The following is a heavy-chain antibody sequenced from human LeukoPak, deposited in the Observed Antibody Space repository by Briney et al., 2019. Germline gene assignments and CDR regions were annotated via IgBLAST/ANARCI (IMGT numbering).Heavy chain of an antibody. CDR3: ARAFRRVGDSMIFFSYYMDV. V-gene: IGHV6-1*01. CDR2: TYYKSKWYS. Sequence: SQTLSLTCAISGDSVSSNTAAWNWIRQSPSRGLEWLGRTYYKSKWYSDYALSLRSRISIFPDTSKNQFSLQLNSVTPEDTAIYYCARAFRRVGDSMIFFSYYMDVWGKGTTVTISS. CDR1: GDSVSSNTAA. J-gene: IGHJ6*03. D-gene: IGHD3-10*01.